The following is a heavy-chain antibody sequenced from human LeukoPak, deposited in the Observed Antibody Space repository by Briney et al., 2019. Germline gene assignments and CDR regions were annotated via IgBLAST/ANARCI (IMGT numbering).Heavy chain of an antibody. CDR1: GGSISSYY. Sequence: PSETLSLTCTVSGGSISSYYWSWIRQPAGKGLEWIGRIYTSGSTNYNPSLKSRVTMSVDTSKNQFSLKLTSVTAADTAIYYCAQSLGSGNWIGNWFDPWGQGTLVTVSS. V-gene: IGHV4-4*07. J-gene: IGHJ5*02. CDR2: IYTSGST. D-gene: IGHD1-1*01. CDR3: AQSLGSGNWIGNWFDP.